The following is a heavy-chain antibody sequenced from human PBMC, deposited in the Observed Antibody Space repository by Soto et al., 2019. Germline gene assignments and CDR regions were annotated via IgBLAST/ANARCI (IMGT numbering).Heavy chain of an antibody. V-gene: IGHV4-34*01. CDR1: GGSFSGYY. CDR3: VRVIMVRGPRGYGMDV. Sequence: PSETLSLTCAVYGGSFSGYYWSWIRQPPGKGLEWIGEINHSGSTNYNPSLKSRVTISVDTFKNQFSLKLSSVTAADTAVYYCVRVIMVRGPRGYGMDVWGQGTTVTVSS. D-gene: IGHD3-10*01. CDR2: INHSGST. J-gene: IGHJ6*02.